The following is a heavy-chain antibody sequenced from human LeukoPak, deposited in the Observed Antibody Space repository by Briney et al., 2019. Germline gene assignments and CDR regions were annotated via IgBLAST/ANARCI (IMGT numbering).Heavy chain of an antibody. CDR2: ISSSGSTR. CDR1: GFTFSSYG. CDR3: ARDPGVRVY. J-gene: IGHJ4*02. D-gene: IGHD3-10*01. V-gene: IGHV3-48*04. Sequence: VGSLRLSCAASGFTFSSYGMHWVRQAPGKGLEWVSYISSSGSTRYYADSVKGRFTISRDNAKNSLYLQMNSLRAEDTAVYCCARDPGVRVYWGQGTLVTVSS.